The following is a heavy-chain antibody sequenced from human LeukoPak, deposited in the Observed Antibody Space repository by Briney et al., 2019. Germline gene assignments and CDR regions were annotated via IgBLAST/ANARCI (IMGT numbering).Heavy chain of an antibody. D-gene: IGHD6-13*01. V-gene: IGHV4-39*07. CDR3: ARAWVVSTNSRHDY. J-gene: IGHJ4*02. CDR2: IYHSGST. Sequence: PSETLSLTCTVSGGSISSSNYYWNWIRQPPGKGLEWIGGIYHSGSTYYNPSLKSRVTISVDTSKNQFSLKLSSVTAADTAVYYCARAWVVSTNSRHDYWGQGTLVTVSS. CDR1: GGSISSSNYY.